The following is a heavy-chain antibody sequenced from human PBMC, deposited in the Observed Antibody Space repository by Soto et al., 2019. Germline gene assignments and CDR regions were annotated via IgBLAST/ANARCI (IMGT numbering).Heavy chain of an antibody. Sequence: LRLSCAASGFTFSSYAMHWVRQAPGKGLEWVAVISYDGSNKYYADSVKGRFTISRDNSKNTLYLQMNSLRAEDTAVYYCARPMTTVTQYYYYYGMDVWGQGTTVTVSS. CDR3: ARPMTTVTQYYYYYGMDV. J-gene: IGHJ6*02. CDR1: GFTFSSYA. V-gene: IGHV3-30-3*01. D-gene: IGHD4-17*01. CDR2: ISYDGSNK.